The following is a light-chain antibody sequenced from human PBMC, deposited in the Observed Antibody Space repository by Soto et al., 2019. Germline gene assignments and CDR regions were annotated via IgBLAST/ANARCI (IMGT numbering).Light chain of an antibody. Sequence: DIVMTQSPDSLAVSLGERATINCKSSQSILYNSNSKNYLTWYQHKPGQPPKLLIYWASTRESGVPDRFSGSGSGTDFTLTISSLQAEDVAIYYCQQYYNLPYTFGQGTKLEIK. CDR2: WAS. J-gene: IGKJ2*01. CDR3: QQYYNLPYT. CDR1: QSILYNSNSKNY. V-gene: IGKV4-1*01.